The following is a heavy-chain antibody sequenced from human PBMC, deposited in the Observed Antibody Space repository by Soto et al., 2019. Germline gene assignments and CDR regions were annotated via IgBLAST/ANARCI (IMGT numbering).Heavy chain of an antibody. CDR2: INHSGST. J-gene: IGHJ6*02. CDR1: GGSFSGYY. Sequence: PSETLSLTCAVYGGSFSGYYWSWIRQPPGKGLEWIGEINHSGSTNYNPSLKSRVTISLDTSKNQFSLKLSSVTAADTAVYYCARILHYYYYGMDVWGQGTTVTVSS. CDR3: ARILHYYYYGMDV. V-gene: IGHV4-34*01.